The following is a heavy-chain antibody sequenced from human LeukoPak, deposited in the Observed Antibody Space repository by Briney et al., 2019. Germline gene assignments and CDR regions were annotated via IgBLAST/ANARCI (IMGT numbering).Heavy chain of an antibody. CDR1: GYIFTDYY. D-gene: IGHD6-13*01. CDR3: ARGGYVYSSSWDLFDY. J-gene: IGHJ4*02. CDR2: INPSGGST. Sequence: ASVKVSCKASGYIFTDYYMHWVRQAPGQGLEWMGIINPSGGSTSYAQKFQGRVTMTRDTSTSTVYMELSSLRSEDTAVYYCARGGYVYSSSWDLFDYWGQGTLVTVSS. V-gene: IGHV1-46*01.